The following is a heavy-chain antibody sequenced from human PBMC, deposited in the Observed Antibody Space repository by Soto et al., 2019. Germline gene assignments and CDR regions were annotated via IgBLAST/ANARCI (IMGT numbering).Heavy chain of an antibody. J-gene: IGHJ4*02. CDR3: ARLKTYDILNNSDY. CDR1: GGSIGSSNW. D-gene: IGHD3-9*01. Sequence: SETLSLTCAVSGGSIGSSNWWSWVRQPPGKGLEWIGEIYDSGTTNYNPSLKGRVTISLDKSKNQFSLKLSSVTAADTAVYFCARLKTYDILNNSDYWGQGSLVTVSS. CDR2: IYDSGTT. V-gene: IGHV4-4*02.